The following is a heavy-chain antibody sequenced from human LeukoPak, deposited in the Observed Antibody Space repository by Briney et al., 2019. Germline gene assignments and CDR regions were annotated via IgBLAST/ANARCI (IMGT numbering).Heavy chain of an antibody. J-gene: IGHJ4*02. CDR3: ARTFDY. CDR1: GGSISSGSYY. Sequence: SETLSLTCTVSGGSISSGSYYWSWIRQPAGKGLEWIGRIYTSGTTNYNPSLKSRVTISVDTSKNQFSLKLSSVTAADTAVYYCARTFDYWGQGTLVIVSS. CDR2: IYTSGTT. V-gene: IGHV4-61*02.